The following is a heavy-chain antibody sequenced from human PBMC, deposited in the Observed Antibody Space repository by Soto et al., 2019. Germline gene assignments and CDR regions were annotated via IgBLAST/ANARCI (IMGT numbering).Heavy chain of an antibody. V-gene: IGHV3-48*01. Sequence: EVQLVESGGGLVQPGGSLRLSCTASGFTFRDHSMNWVRQAPGKGLEWISYINDISDAIYYADSVKGRFAISRDNAKNSVFLQMNSLRAEDTAVYYCARDRPTTYSADVWGQGTVVTVSS. CDR2: INDISDAI. D-gene: IGHD2-15*01. CDR1: GFTFRDHS. J-gene: IGHJ3*01. CDR3: ARDRPTTYSADV.